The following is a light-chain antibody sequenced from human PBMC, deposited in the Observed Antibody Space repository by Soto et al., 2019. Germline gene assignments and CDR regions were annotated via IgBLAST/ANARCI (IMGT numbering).Light chain of an antibody. CDR2: AAS. CDR1: QGISSY. J-gene: IGKJ3*01. Sequence: IQLTQSPSYLSASVGDRVTITCRASQGISSYLAWYQQKPGKAPKLLIYAASTLQSGVPSRFSGSGSGTDFTLTISSLQPEDFATYYCQQLNSYLFTFGPGTKVDIK. CDR3: QQLNSYLFT. V-gene: IGKV1-9*01.